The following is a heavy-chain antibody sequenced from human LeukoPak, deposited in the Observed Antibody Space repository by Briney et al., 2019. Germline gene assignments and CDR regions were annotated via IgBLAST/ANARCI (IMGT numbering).Heavy chain of an antibody. J-gene: IGHJ4*02. V-gene: IGHV3-74*01. CDR2: INSGGSSI. D-gene: IGHD2-2*01. Sequence: GGSLRLSCAASGFTFSSYWMHWVRQAPGKGLVWVSRINSGGSSISYADSVKGRFTISRDNAKNTLYLQMNSLRPEDTAVYYCASWYQLLSYWGQGTLVTVSS. CDR1: GFTFSSYW. CDR3: ASWYQLLSY.